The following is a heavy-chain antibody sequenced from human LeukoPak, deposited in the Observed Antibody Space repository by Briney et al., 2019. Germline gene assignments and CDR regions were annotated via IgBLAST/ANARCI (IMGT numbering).Heavy chain of an antibody. CDR2: ISSSSSYI. D-gene: IGHD7-27*01. J-gene: IGHJ4*02. CDR3: AKTGERDY. Sequence: GGSLRLSCAASGFTFSSYSMNWVRQAPGKGLEWVSSISSSSSYIYYADSVKGRFTISRDNAENSLYLQMNSLRDEVTAVYYCAKTGERDYWGRGTLVTVSS. CDR1: GFTFSSYS. V-gene: IGHV3-21*01.